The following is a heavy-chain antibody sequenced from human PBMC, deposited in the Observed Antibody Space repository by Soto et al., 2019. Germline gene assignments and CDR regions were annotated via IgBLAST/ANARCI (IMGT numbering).Heavy chain of an antibody. CDR1: GFTFSPYW. Sequence: EVQLAESGGGLVQPGGSLRLSCAASGFTFSPYWMHWVRQAPGKGLVWVSRINPDGSSTDYADSVKGRFTISRDNAKNTLYLQMNSLRAEDTAVYYCAKDHLETTVTTPSYWGQGTLVTVSS. J-gene: IGHJ4*02. V-gene: IGHV3-74*01. CDR2: INPDGSST. CDR3: AKDHLETTVTTPSY. D-gene: IGHD4-17*01.